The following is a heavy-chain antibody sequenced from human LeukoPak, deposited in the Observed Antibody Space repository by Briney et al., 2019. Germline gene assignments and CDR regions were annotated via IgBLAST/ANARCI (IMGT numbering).Heavy chain of an antibody. Sequence: PSETLSLTCTVSGGSISSSSYYWGWIRQPPGKGLEWIGNIYYSGSTYYNPSLKSRVTISVDTSKNQFSLKLSSVTAADTAVYYCARASRMYYYYGMDVWGQGTTVTVSS. CDR3: ARASRMYYYYGMDV. D-gene: IGHD1-14*01. CDR2: IYYSGST. V-gene: IGHV4-39*01. J-gene: IGHJ6*02. CDR1: GGSISSSSYY.